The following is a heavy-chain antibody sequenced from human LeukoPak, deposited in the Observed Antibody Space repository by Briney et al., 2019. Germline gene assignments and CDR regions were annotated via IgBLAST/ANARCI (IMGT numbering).Heavy chain of an antibody. CDR3: AKGEEGYYYYCMDV. V-gene: IGHV3-30*02. CDR1: GFTFSSYG. CDR2: IQYDVSNK. J-gene: IGHJ6*03. Sequence: GGSLRLSCAASGFTFSSYGMHWVRQAPGKGLEWVAFIQYDVSNKYYAASVKGRFTISRDNSKNTLSLHMNSLSAEDTAVYYCAKGEEGYYYYCMDVWGKGTTVTVSS.